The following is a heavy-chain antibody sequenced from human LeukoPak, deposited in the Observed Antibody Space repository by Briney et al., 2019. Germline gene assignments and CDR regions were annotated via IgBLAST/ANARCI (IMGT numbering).Heavy chain of an antibody. D-gene: IGHD3-22*01. CDR1: GGTFSSYA. CDR2: ISAYNGNT. CDR3: ARDPLYYYDSSGPPPWYFDL. V-gene: IGHV1-18*01. Sequence: ASVKVSCKASGGTFSSYAISWVRQAPGQGLEWMGWISAYNGNTNYAQKLQGRVTMTTDTSTSTAYMELRSLRSDDTAVYYCARDPLYYYDSSGPPPWYFDLWGRGTLVTVSP. J-gene: IGHJ2*01.